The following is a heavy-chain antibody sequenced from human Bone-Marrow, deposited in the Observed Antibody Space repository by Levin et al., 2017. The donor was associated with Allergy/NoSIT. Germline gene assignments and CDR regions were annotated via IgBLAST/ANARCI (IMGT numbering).Heavy chain of an antibody. J-gene: IGHJ5*02. D-gene: IGHD2-8*01. CDR3: ARELCTNGVCGNNWFDP. CDR2: TYYRSKWYN. Sequence: SQTLSLTCAISGDRVSSNSAAWNWIRQSPSRGPEWLGRTYYRSKWYNDYAVSVKSRITINPDTSKNQFSLQLNSVTPEDTAVYYCARELCTNGVCGNNWFDPWGQGTLVTVSS. CDR1: GDRVSSNSAA. V-gene: IGHV6-1*01.